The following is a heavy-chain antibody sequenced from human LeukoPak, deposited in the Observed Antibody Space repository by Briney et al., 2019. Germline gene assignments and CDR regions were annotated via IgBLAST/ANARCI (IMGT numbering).Heavy chain of an antibody. Sequence: ASVKVSCKASGYTFTSYDINWVRQATGQGLEWMGWMNPNSGNTGYAQKFQGRVTMTRNTSISTAYMELSSLRSEDTAVYYCASSWSGSYYIDYWGQGTLVTVSS. CDR2: MNPNSGNT. J-gene: IGHJ4*02. V-gene: IGHV1-8*01. CDR1: GYTFTSYD. D-gene: IGHD1-26*01. CDR3: ASSWSGSYYIDY.